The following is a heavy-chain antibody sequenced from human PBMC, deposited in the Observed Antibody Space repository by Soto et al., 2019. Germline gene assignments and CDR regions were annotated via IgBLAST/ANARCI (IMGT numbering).Heavy chain of an antibody. J-gene: IGHJ4*02. D-gene: IGHD1-20*01. V-gene: IGHV1-69*04. CDR3: ATRYGLGSRAFDF. CDR1: GDTFNFYS. Sequence: QVQLVQSGAEVKRPGSSVKVSCKASGDTFNFYSINWVRQAPGLGLEWMGRVNPILSMSNYAQRFQGRVTRTADKSTRTASMELSGFRSEDTAIYYCATRYGLGSRAFDFWGQGALVTVSS. CDR2: VNPILSMS.